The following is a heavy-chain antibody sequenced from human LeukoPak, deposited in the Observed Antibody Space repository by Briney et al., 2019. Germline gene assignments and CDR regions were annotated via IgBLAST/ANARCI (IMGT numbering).Heavy chain of an antibody. CDR3: ARDLRDWGDYFDY. D-gene: IGHD7-27*01. V-gene: IGHV4-39*07. J-gene: IGHJ4*02. Sequence: SETLSLTCTVSGGSISSSSYYWGWIRQPPGKGLEWIGSIYYSGSTYYNPSLKSRVTISVDTSKNQFSLKLSSVTAADTAVYYCARDLRDWGDYFDYWGQGTLVTVSS. CDR1: GGSISSSSYY. CDR2: IYYSGST.